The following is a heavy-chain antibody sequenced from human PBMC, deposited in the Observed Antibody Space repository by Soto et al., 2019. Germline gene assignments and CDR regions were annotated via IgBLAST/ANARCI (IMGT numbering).Heavy chain of an antibody. CDR3: ARDGSSIAARTSYYYYGMDV. CDR2: IIPIFGTA. D-gene: IGHD6-6*01. V-gene: IGHV1-69*01. J-gene: IGHJ6*02. CDR1: GGTFSSYA. Sequence: QVQLVQSGAEVKKPGSSVKVSCKASGGTFSSYAISWVRQAPGQGLEWMGGIIPIFGTANYAQKFQGRVTITADESTSKAYMELSSLRSEDTAVYYCARDGSSIAARTSYYYYGMDVWGQGTTVTVSS.